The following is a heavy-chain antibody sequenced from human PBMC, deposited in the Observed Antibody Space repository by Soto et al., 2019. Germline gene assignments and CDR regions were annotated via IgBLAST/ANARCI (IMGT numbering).Heavy chain of an antibody. CDR2: IYHSGST. D-gene: IGHD6-13*01. Sequence: SETLSLTCSVSGGSVTNGRSSWNWIRQSPGKGLEWIAYIYHSGSTYYNPSLRSRVTISVDRSENQFSLKLSSVTAADTAVYYCVRESAASGPNWFDTWGPGTRVTVSS. J-gene: IGHJ5*02. V-gene: IGHV4-30-2*06. CDR1: GGSVTNGRSS. CDR3: VRESAASGPNWFDT.